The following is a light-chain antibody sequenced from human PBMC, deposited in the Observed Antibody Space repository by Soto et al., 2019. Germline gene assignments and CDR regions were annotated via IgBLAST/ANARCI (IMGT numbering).Light chain of an antibody. J-gene: IGKJ2*02. CDR3: QQYDNLCT. V-gene: IGKV1-33*01. CDR1: QDISNY. Sequence: DIQMTQSPSSLSAFVGDRVTITCQASQDISNYLNWYQQKPGKAPKLLIYDASNLETGVPSRFSGSGSGTDFTFTISSLQPEDIATYYCQQYDNLCTFGQGTKLEIK. CDR2: DAS.